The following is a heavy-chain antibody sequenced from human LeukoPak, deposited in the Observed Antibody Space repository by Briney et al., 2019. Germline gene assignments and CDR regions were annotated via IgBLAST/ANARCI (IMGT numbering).Heavy chain of an antibody. CDR1: GGSFSGYY. CDR3: ARGSTVLLWFGELNNWFDP. D-gene: IGHD3-10*01. CDR2: INHSGST. V-gene: IGHV4-34*01. Sequence: PSETLSLTCAVYGGSFSGYYWSWIRQPPGKGLEWIGEINHSGSTNYNPSLKSRATISVDTSKNQFSLKLSSVTAADTAVYYCARGSTVLLWFGELNNWFDPWGQGTLVTVSS. J-gene: IGHJ5*02.